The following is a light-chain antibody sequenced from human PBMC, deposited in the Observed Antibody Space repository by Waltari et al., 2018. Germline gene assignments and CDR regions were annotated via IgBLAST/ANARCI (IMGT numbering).Light chain of an antibody. J-gene: IGLJ2*01. V-gene: IGLV2-14*03. CDR2: DVT. Sequence: QSALTQPASVSGSPGQSITIPCTGPTSDIGGYNYVSWYQQHPGRAPKLMIYDVTDRPSGISIRFSGSKSGNTASLTISGLRAEDEAYYYCTSYTTTSTLVLFGGGTKLTVL. CDR1: TSDIGGYNY. CDR3: TSYTTTSTLVL.